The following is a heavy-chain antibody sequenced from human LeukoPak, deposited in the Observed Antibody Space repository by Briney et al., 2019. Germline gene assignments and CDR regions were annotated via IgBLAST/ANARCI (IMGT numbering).Heavy chain of an antibody. CDR3: ARQVSDYYYYYIDV. CDR1: GGSISSTGYY. D-gene: IGHD5/OR15-5a*01. J-gene: IGHJ6*03. Sequence: SETLSLTCTVSGGSISSTGYYWDWIRQPPGKGLEWIGSIYYSETTYYNSSLKSRVTISLDTSKNQFSLSLKSVTAADTAVYYCARQVSDYYYYYIDVWGKGATVTVTS. CDR2: IYYSETT. V-gene: IGHV4-39*01.